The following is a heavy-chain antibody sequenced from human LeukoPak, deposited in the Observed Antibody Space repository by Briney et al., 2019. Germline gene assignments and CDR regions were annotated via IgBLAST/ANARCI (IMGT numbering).Heavy chain of an antibody. D-gene: IGHD1-1*01. CDR3: ARGVPTGIDYFDY. CDR2: IKQDGSEK. V-gene: IGHV3-7*01. Sequence: GGSLRLSCAASGFTFSTYWMSWVRQAPGKGLEWVANIKQDGSEKFYVDSVKGRFSISRDNAKNSLYLQMNSLRAEDTAVYYCARGVPTGIDYFDYWGQGTLVTVSS. J-gene: IGHJ4*02. CDR1: GFTFSTYW.